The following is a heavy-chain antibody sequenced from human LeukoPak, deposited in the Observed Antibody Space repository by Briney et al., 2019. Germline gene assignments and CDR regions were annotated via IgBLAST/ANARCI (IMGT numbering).Heavy chain of an antibody. V-gene: IGHV4-30-4*01. D-gene: IGHD3-10*01. CDR3: ARGGVKLDP. CDR1: GASIRSGDYY. CDR2: IYDSGST. Sequence: SETLSLTCTVSGASIRSGDYYWSWIRQPPGKGLEWIGYIYDSGSTYYNPSLKSRITITVDTSENRFSLKLSSVTAADTAVYYCARGGVKLDPWGQGTLVTVSS. J-gene: IGHJ5*02.